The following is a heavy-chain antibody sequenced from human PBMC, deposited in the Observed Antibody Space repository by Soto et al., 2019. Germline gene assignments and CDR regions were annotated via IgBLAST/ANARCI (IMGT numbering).Heavy chain of an antibody. V-gene: IGHV4-59*01. D-gene: IGHD3-10*01. CDR2: IYYSGST. CDR1: GGSISIYY. Sequence: SETLSLTCTVSGGSISIYYWSWIRQPPGKGLEWIGYIYYSGSTNYNPSLKSRVTISVDTSKNQFSLKLSSVTAADTAVYYCARGLYTMVRGVIRSGYWFDPWGQGTLVTVSS. J-gene: IGHJ5*02. CDR3: ARGLYTMVRGVIRSGYWFDP.